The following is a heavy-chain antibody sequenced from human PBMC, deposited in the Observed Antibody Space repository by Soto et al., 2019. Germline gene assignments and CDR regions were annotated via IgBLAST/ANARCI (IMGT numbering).Heavy chain of an antibody. J-gene: IGHJ4*02. CDR2: VYYTGST. CDR3: AREDCTGGYCFFDY. V-gene: IGHV4-39*01. CDR1: GGSITNSDFY. D-gene: IGHD2-8*02. Sequence: NPSETLSLTCAVSGGSITNSDFYWDWVRQPPGKGLEWIGSVYYTGSTNFNPSLKGRVTISVDTSANQFYLRLSSVTAADTAVYYCAREDCTGGYCFFDYWGQGTPVTVSS.